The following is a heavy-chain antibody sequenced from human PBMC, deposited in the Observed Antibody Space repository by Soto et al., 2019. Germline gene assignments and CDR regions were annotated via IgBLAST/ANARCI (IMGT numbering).Heavy chain of an antibody. V-gene: IGHV1-3*01. CDR2: INAGNGNT. Sequence: ASVKVSCKASGYTFTSYAMHWVRQAPGQRLEWMGWINAGNGNTKYSQKFQGRVTITRDTSASTAYMELSSLRSEDTAVYYCVRPLYSYGYPIFDYWGQGTLVTVSS. CDR3: VRPLYSYGYPIFDY. CDR1: GYTFTSYA. D-gene: IGHD5-18*01. J-gene: IGHJ4*02.